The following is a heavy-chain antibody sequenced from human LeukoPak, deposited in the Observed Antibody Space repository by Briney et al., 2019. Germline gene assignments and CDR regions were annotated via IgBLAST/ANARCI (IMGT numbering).Heavy chain of an antibody. J-gene: IGHJ4*02. CDR1: GGSISSGGYY. D-gene: IGHD3-3*01. CDR3: AREVATYDFWSGYYRGGLVDY. Sequence: SQTLSLTCTVSGGSISSGGYYWSWIRQPAGKGLEWIGRIYTSGSTNYNSSLKSRVTILVDTSKNQFSLKLRSVTAADTAVYYCAREVATYDFWSGYYRGGLVDYWGQGTLVTVSS. V-gene: IGHV4-61*02. CDR2: IYTSGST.